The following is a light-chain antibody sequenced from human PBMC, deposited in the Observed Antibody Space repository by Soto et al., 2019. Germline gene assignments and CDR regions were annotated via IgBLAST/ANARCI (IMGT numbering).Light chain of an antibody. CDR1: SSDVGGYNY. J-gene: IGLJ3*02. V-gene: IGLV2-11*01. Sequence: QSALTQPRSVSGSPGQSVTISCTGTSSDVGGYNYVSWYQHHPAKAPKLMIYDVSERPSGVPDRFSGSKSGNTASLTISGLQAEDEADYYCCSYAGRYTWVFGGGTKLTVL. CDR3: CSYAGRYTWV. CDR2: DVS.